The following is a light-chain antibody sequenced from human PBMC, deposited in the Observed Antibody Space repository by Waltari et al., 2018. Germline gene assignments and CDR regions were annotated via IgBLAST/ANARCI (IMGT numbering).Light chain of an antibody. CDR2: DAS. V-gene: IGKV1-27*01. J-gene: IGKJ3*01. CDR1: QSIINY. CDR3: QKYTSAPFT. Sequence: DIQMTQSPSSLSASVGDRVTITCRASQSIINYLAWYQQKPGKVPKLLIYDASTLQSGVPARFSGSGSGTDFTLTISSLQPEDVATYYCQKYTSAPFTFGPGTKVDIK.